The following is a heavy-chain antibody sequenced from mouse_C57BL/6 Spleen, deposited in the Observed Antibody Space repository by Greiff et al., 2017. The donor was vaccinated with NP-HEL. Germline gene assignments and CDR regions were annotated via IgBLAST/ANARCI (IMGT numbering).Heavy chain of an antibody. D-gene: IGHD2-2*01. Sequence: VQLQQSGAELVRPGASVTLSCKASGYTFTDYEMHWVKQTPVHGLEWIGAIDPETGGTAYNQKFKGKAILTADKSSSTAYMELRSLTYEDSAVYYCTKADGYDGFAYWGQGTLVTVSA. CDR2: IDPETGGT. V-gene: IGHV1-15*01. J-gene: IGHJ3*01. CDR3: TKADGYDGFAY. CDR1: GYTFTDYE.